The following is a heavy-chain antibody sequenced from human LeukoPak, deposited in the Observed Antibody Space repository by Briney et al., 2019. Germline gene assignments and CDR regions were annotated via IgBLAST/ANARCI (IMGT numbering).Heavy chain of an antibody. J-gene: IGHJ5*02. V-gene: IGHV3-30*04. CDR1: GFTFRSYP. CDR2: FSYDGSNK. CDR3: TTVVRGGSYIVGT. Sequence: GGSLRLSCAASGFTFRSYPMHWVRQAPGKGLEWVAGFSYDGSNKYYADSVKGRFTISRDNSKNTLYLQMNSLKTEDTAVYYCTTVVRGGSYIVGTWGQGTLVTVSS. D-gene: IGHD2-15*01.